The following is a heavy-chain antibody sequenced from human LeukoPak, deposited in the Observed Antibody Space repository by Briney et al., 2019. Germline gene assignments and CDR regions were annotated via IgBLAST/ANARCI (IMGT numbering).Heavy chain of an antibody. CDR2: IRFDGGNE. CDR3: AKAGYSTSWYYLDF. D-gene: IGHD6-13*01. CDR1: DFTFSDYG. J-gene: IGHJ4*02. V-gene: IGHV3-30*02. Sequence: GGSLRLSCAASDFTFSDYGMHWVRQAPGKGLEWVAFIRFDGGNEVYGDSVKGRFTISRDDSKDTLYLQMNSLSAEDTAVYFCAKAGYSTSWYYLDFWGQGTLVTVSS.